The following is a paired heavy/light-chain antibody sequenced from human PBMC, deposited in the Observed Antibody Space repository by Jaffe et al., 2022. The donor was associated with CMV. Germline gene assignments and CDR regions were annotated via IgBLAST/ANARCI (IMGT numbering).Heavy chain of an antibody. CDR3: AKLEYDFWRDYNTYFEY. V-gene: IGHV4-4*02. CDR1: GGPINSSNW. J-gene: IGHJ4*02. Sequence: QVQLQESGPGLVKPSGTLSLTCVVSGGPINSSNWWSWVRQSPGKGLEWIGEISHSGGSKYNPSLKSRVTISVDKSKNQFSLNLSSVTAADTAVYYCAKLEYDFWRDYNTYFEYWGQGILVTVSS. CDR2: ISHSGGS. D-gene: IGHD3-3*01.
Light chain of an antibody. CDR2: GAS. CDR1: QSLKSTS. V-gene: IGKV3-20*01. Sequence: EIVLTQSPGTLSMSPGERVTLSCRASQSLKSTSLAWYQQKPGQAPRLLIYGASSRANGIPDRFSGSGSGTDFTLTISRLETEDFAVYYCHQYGRSPPRTFGQGTKVEIK. J-gene: IGKJ1*01. CDR3: HQYGRSPPRT.